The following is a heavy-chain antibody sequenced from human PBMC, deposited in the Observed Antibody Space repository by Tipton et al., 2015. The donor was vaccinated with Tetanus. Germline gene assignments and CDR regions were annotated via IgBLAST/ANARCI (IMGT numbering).Heavy chain of an antibody. CDR2: IPYDANNT. CDR3: AKTAAGSGLFDY. CDR1: GFAFGNYG. J-gene: IGHJ4*02. D-gene: IGHD6-13*01. Sequence: SLRLSCVASGFAFGNYGMHWVRQAPGKGLEWIALIPYDANNTYSADSVKGRFTISRDDSQNTLFLQMSSLRADDTAVYYCAKTAAGSGLFDYWGQGALVTVAS. V-gene: IGHV3-30*18.